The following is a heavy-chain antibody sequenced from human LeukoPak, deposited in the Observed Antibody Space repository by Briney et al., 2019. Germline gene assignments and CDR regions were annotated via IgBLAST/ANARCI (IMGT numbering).Heavy chain of an antibody. CDR3: AKDEDIVVVVAASLFDY. V-gene: IGHV3-30*18. Sequence: GRSLRLSCAASGFTFSSYGMHWVRQAPGKGLEWVAVISYDGSNKYYADSVKGRFTISRDNSKNTLYLQMNSLRAEDTAVYYCAKDEDIVVVVAASLFDYWGQGTLVTVSS. J-gene: IGHJ4*02. CDR2: ISYDGSNK. CDR1: GFTFSSYG. D-gene: IGHD2-15*01.